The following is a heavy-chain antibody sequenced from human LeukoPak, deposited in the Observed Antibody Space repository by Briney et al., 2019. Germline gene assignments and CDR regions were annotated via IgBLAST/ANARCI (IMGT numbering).Heavy chain of an antibody. Sequence: ASVKVSCKASGYTLTNYYMHWVRQAPGQGLERMGIINPSGGSTSYAQKFQGRVTMTRDTSTSTVYTELSSLRSEDTAVYYCARAVSVDQLLFGIDYWGQGTLVTVSS. V-gene: IGHV1-46*01. D-gene: IGHD2-2*01. J-gene: IGHJ4*02. CDR3: ARAVSVDQLLFGIDY. CDR2: INPSGGST. CDR1: GYTLTNYY.